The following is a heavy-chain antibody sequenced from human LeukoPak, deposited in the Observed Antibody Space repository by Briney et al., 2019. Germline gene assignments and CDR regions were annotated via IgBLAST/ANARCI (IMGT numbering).Heavy chain of an antibody. J-gene: IGHJ5*02. D-gene: IGHD3-10*01. Sequence: SETLSLTCTVSGGSVSSGSYYWSWIRQPAGKGLEWIGRIYTSGSTNYNPSLKSRVTISVDTSKNQFSLKLSSVTAADTAVYYCARGAYGPTNYNWFDPWGQGTLVTVSS. V-gene: IGHV4-61*02. CDR3: ARGAYGPTNYNWFDP. CDR2: IYTSGST. CDR1: GGSVSSGSYY.